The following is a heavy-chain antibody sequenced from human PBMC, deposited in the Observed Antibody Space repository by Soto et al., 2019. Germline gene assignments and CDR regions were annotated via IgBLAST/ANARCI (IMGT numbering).Heavy chain of an antibody. Sequence: GGSLRLSCAASGFTFSSYAMSWVRQAPGKGLEWVSAISGSGGSTYYADSVKGRFTISRDNSKNTLYLQMNSLRAEDTAVYYCAKDKMSGQYYYGSGSYVLDVWGKGTTVTVSS. J-gene: IGHJ6*04. CDR3: AKDKMSGQYYYGSGSYVLDV. CDR2: ISGSGGST. CDR1: GFTFSSYA. D-gene: IGHD3-10*01. V-gene: IGHV3-23*01.